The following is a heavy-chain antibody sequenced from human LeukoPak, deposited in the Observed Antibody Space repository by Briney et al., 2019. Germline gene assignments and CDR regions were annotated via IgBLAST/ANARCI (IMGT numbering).Heavy chain of an antibody. CDR1: GYTFTSYG. Sequence: ASVKVSCKASGYTFTSYGISWVRQAPGQGLEWMGWISAYNGNTNYAQKFQGRVTMTTYTSRSSAYMELRSLRSDDTAVYYCAGDMHHGGFGDKRFDYWGQGTLVTVSS. D-gene: IGHD3-10*01. J-gene: IGHJ4*02. V-gene: IGHV1-18*01. CDR3: AGDMHHGGFGDKRFDY. CDR2: ISAYNGNT.